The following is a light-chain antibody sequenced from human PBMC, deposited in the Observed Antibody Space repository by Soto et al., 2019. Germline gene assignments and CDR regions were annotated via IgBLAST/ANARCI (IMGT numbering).Light chain of an antibody. V-gene: IGKV3-11*01. CDR3: HQRSNWFLT. J-gene: IGKJ5*01. CDR1: QSVSNY. Sequence: EVVLSLSPAPLSLSEGERATLSCRAGQSVSNYLAWYQQKPGQAPRLLIYDASNRATGIPARFSGSGSGTDFTLTIISLEPEDFAVYYCHQRSNWFLTFGQGTRLEI. CDR2: DAS.